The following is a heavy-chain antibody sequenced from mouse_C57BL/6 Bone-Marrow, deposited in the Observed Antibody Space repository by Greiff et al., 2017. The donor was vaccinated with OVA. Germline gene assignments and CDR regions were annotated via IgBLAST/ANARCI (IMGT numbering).Heavy chain of an antibody. J-gene: IGHJ2*01. CDR1: GYTFTSYW. Sequence: QVQLKQPGAELVKPGASVKLSCKASGYTFTSYWMQWVKQRPGQGLEWIGEIDPSDSYNNYNQKFKGKATLTVDTSASTAYMQLSSLTSEDSAVYNCARTYYGNYKDYWGQGTTLTVSS. V-gene: IGHV1-50*01. CDR3: ARTYYGNYKDY. CDR2: IDPSDSYN. D-gene: IGHD2-10*01.